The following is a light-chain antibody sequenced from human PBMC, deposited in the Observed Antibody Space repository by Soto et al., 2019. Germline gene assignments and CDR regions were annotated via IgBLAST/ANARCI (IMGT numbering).Light chain of an antibody. CDR3: QQLNSYLFT. Sequence: EIVLTQSPGTLSLSPGERATLSCRASQSVSSSNLAWYQQKPGQPPRLLIYGASSRATGVPDRFSGSGSGTGFTLTISSLQPEDFASYYCQQLNSYLFTFGQGTRLEIK. J-gene: IGKJ5*01. CDR1: QSVSSSN. CDR2: GAS. V-gene: IGKV3-20*01.